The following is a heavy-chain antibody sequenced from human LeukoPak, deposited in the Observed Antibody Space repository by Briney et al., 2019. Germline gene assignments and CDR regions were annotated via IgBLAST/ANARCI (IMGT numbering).Heavy chain of an antibody. Sequence: SGGSLRLSCAASGFTFSSYAMSWVRQAPGKGLEWVSAISGSAGSTYYEDSVKGRFTISRDNSKNKLYLKMNRLGAEDTAVYYCAKGSITMIVVVIPRYYYMDVWGKGTTVTVSS. V-gene: IGHV3-23*01. J-gene: IGHJ6*03. CDR3: AKGSITMIVVVIPRYYYMDV. D-gene: IGHD3-22*01. CDR1: GFTFSSYA. CDR2: ISGSAGST.